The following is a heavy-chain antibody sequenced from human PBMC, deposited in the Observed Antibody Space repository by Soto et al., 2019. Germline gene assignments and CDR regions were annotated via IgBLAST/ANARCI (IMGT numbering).Heavy chain of an antibody. D-gene: IGHD3-10*01. V-gene: IGHV4-59*01. CDR1: GGSISSYY. J-gene: IGHJ3*02. Sequence: SETLSLTCTVSGGSISSYYWSWIRQPPGKGLEWIGYIYYSGSTNYNPSLKSRVTISVDTSKNQFSLKLSSVTAADTAVYYCARVGYYGSGSRNDDAFDIWGQGTMVTVS. CDR2: IYYSGST. CDR3: ARVGYYGSGSRNDDAFDI.